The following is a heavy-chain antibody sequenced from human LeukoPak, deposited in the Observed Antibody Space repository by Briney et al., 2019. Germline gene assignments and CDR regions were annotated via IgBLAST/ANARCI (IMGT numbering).Heavy chain of an antibody. D-gene: IGHD3-9*01. Sequence: GGSLRLSCAASGFTFSSYWMHWVRQGPGKGLVWVSRINSDGSSTRYADSVKGRFTISRDNAKNSLYLQMNSLRAEDTAVYYCAREFGLRYFDWLLWGAFDIWGQGTMVTVSS. CDR2: INSDGSST. J-gene: IGHJ3*02. V-gene: IGHV3-74*01. CDR3: AREFGLRYFDWLLWGAFDI. CDR1: GFTFSSYW.